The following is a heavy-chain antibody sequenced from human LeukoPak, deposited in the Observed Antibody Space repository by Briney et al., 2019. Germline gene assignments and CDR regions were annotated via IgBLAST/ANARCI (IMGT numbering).Heavy chain of an antibody. V-gene: IGHV3-20*04. CDR1: GFTFDDYG. CDR2: INWNGVST. Sequence: PGGSLRLSCAASGFTFDDYGMSWVRQAPGRGLECVSFINWNGVSTDYADSVKGRFTISRDNAKNSLYLQMSSLRVEDTALYYCAREDGFCSGGSCYQHWGQGTLVTVSS. CDR3: AREDGFCSGGSCYQH. J-gene: IGHJ1*01. D-gene: IGHD2-15*01.